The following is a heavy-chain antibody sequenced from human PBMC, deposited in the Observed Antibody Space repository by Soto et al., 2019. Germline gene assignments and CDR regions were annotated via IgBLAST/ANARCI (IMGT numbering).Heavy chain of an antibody. CDR1: EYSFSTYW. D-gene: IGHD3-3*01. J-gene: IGHJ6*01. V-gene: IGHV5-51*01. CDR2: TYPGDSDT. CDR3: ARQIRHYDSWSNEYSYYGLEV. Sequence: GESLKISCKGSEYSFSTYWIAWVRHIPGKGLEWMGITYPGDSDTRYSPSFQGQVTISADKSISTAHLQWSSLKASDTAIYYRARQIRHYDSWSNEYSYYGLEVWGQATTVSVSS.